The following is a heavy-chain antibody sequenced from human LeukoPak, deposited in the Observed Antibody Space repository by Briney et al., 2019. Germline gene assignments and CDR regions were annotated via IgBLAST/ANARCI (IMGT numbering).Heavy chain of an antibody. CDR2: MNPNSGNT. J-gene: IGHJ6*02. CDR3: ASRHRSAGPLWRYFDWLLSYYGMDV. Sequence: HRASVKVSCKASGYTFPSYDINWVRQATGQGLEWMGWMNPNSGNTGYAQKFQGRVTMTRNTSISTAYMELSSLRSEDTAVYYCASRHRSAGPLWRYFDWLLSYYGMDVWGQGTTVTVSS. D-gene: IGHD3-9*01. CDR1: GYTFPSYD. V-gene: IGHV1-8*01.